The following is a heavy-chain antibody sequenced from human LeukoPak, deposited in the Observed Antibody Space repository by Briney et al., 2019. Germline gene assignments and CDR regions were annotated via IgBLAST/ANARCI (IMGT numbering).Heavy chain of an antibody. CDR1: GGTFSSYA. D-gene: IGHD2-21*02. J-gene: IGHJ6*03. CDR3: ARVSAYCGGDCYYPHYYYYMDV. Sequence: SVKVSCKASGGTFSSYANSWVRQAPGQGLEWMGGIIPIFGTANYAQKFQGRVTITADKSTSTAYMELSSLRSEDTAVYYCARVSAYCGGDCYYPHYYYYMDVWGKGTTVTVSS. V-gene: IGHV1-69*06. CDR2: IIPIFGTA.